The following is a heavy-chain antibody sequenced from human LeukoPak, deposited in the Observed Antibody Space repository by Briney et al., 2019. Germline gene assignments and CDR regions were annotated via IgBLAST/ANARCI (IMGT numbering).Heavy chain of an antibody. Sequence: GGSLRLSCAASGFPFSNYWMHWVRQAPGKGLVWVSRISPDGTGTNYADSVMGRFTVSRDNAKNTVYLQMNSLTAEDTAVYYCARNGPFDYLGQGSLVTVSS. CDR2: ISPDGTGT. V-gene: IGHV3-74*01. D-gene: IGHD2-8*01. CDR3: ARNGPFDY. J-gene: IGHJ4*02. CDR1: GFPFSNYW.